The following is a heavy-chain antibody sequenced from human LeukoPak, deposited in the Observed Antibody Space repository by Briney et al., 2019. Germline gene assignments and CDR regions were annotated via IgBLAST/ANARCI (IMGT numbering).Heavy chain of an antibody. V-gene: IGHV3-7*01. D-gene: IGHD3-10*01. CDR1: GFTFSSYA. Sequence: PGGSLRLSCAASGFTFSSYAMSWVRQAPGKGLEWVASIDKNGREKRYVDSVEGRFTISRDNAKNSVYLQMTSLGAEDTAVYYCATYTQNFGAPGTDYWGQGTLVTVSS. CDR2: IDKNGREK. CDR3: ATYTQNFGAPGTDY. J-gene: IGHJ4*02.